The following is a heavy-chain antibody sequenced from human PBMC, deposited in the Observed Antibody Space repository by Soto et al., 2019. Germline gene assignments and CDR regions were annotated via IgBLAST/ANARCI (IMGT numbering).Heavy chain of an antibody. D-gene: IGHD1-26*01. CDR2: LYYIGTT. V-gene: IGHV4-59*01. CDR3: ARGQSGDPRYFDY. CDR1: GDSLNGYY. Sequence: SETLSLTCSVSGDSLNGYYWTWIRRPPGKGLEWIGYLYYIGTTYYNPSLKSRATILLDTSKNHLSLSLTSVTAADTAVYYCARGQSGDPRYFDYWGQGNLVTVSS. J-gene: IGHJ4*02.